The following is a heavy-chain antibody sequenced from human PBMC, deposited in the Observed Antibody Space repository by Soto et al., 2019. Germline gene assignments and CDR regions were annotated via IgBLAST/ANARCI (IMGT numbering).Heavy chain of an antibody. CDR1: GFTFGDFA. CDR3: AKAYLKGYSGSKDAFDS. J-gene: IGHJ3*02. V-gene: IGHV3-9*01. Sequence: GGSLRLSCAASGFTFGDFAIHWVRQAPGKGLEWVSGISWNSDTIGYADSVKGRFTISRDNAKSSLYLQMNSLRVEDTALYYCAKAYLKGYSGSKDAFDSWGQGKMVTV. CDR2: ISWNSDTI. D-gene: IGHD1-26*01.